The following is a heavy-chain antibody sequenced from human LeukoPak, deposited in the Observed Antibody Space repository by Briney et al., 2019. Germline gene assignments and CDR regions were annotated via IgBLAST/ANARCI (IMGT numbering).Heavy chain of an antibody. D-gene: IGHD6-13*01. CDR1: GFTFSSYG. CDR2: ISYDGSNK. CDR3: AKEIAAAGTGYYYYGMDV. V-gene: IGHV3-30*18. J-gene: IGHJ6*02. Sequence: PGGSLRLSCAASGFTFSSYGMHWVRQAPGKGLEWVAVISYDGSNKYYADSVKGRFTISRDNSKNTLYLQKNSLRAEDTAVYYCAKEIAAAGTGYYYYGMDVWGQGTTVTVSS.